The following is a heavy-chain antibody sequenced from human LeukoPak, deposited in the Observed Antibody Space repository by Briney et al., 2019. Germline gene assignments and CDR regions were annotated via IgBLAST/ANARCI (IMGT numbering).Heavy chain of an antibody. D-gene: IGHD3-10*01. CDR3: ARRGITMVRGGRWHYYYYMDV. CDR1: GGSISITNS. V-gene: IGHV4-4*02. Sequence: SGTLSLTCTVSGGSISITNSWSWVRQPPGKGLEWIGEISHSGNTNYNPSLKSRVTISVDTSKNQFSLKLSSVTAADTAVYYCARRGITMVRGGRWHYYYYMDVWGKGTTVTISS. CDR2: ISHSGNT. J-gene: IGHJ6*03.